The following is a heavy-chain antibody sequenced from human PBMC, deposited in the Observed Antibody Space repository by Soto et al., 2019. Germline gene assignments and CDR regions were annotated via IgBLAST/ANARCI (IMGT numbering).Heavy chain of an antibody. CDR3: ARIPRYSFPTSDDLDS. D-gene: IGHD5-18*01. Sequence: GGSLRLSCAASGFTFSSYAMNWVRQAPGKGLEWVSAISGSGGSTYYADSVKGRFTISRDNSKNTLYLQMNSLTSEDTAVYYCARIPRYSFPTSDDLDSWGQGTLVTVSS. CDR1: GFTFSSYA. V-gene: IGHV3-23*01. CDR2: ISGSGGST. J-gene: IGHJ4*02.